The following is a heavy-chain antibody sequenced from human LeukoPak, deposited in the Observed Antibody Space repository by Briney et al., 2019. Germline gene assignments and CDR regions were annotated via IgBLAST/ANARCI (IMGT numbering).Heavy chain of an antibody. V-gene: IGHV4-59*08. Sequence: SETLSLTCTVSGGSISNYYWSWVRQPPGKGLEWDGYISYSGSTNYNPSLKSRVTISVDTSKNQFSLKLSSVTAADTAVYYCARRGNYYDSSGYYHHWYFDLWGPGTLVTVSS. CDR2: ISYSGST. CDR1: GGSISNYY. CDR3: ARRGNYYDSSGYYHHWYFDL. J-gene: IGHJ2*01. D-gene: IGHD3-22*01.